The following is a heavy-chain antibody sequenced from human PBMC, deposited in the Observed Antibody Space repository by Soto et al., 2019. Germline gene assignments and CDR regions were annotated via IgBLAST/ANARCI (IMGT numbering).Heavy chain of an antibody. V-gene: IGHV3-23*01. CDR3: AKGISGSYST. CDR1: VFTFSSYA. D-gene: IGHD1-26*01. Sequence: PGWSLRLSCASSVFTFSSYAMSWVRQAPGKGLEWVSAISGSGGSTYYADSVKGRFTISRDNSKNTLYLQMNSLRAEDTAVYYCAKGISGSYSTWGQGTLVTVSS. J-gene: IGHJ5*02. CDR2: ISGSGGST.